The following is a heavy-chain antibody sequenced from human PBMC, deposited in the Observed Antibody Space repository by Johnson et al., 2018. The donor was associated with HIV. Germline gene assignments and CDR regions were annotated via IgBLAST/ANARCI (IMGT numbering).Heavy chain of an antibody. D-gene: IGHD7-27*01. J-gene: IGHJ3*02. Sequence: VQLVESGGGVVQPGRSLRLSCAASGFTFSNYAMHWVRQTPERGLEWVGRIKSNNDGGTTEYPAPVRGRFTISKDDSKNTVYLQMNSLNIEDTAVYYCTTDAGDAATRHNVFDIWGQGTMVTVSS. V-gene: IGHV3-15*01. CDR3: TTDAGDAATRHNVFDI. CDR2: IKSNNDGGTT. CDR1: GFTFSNYA.